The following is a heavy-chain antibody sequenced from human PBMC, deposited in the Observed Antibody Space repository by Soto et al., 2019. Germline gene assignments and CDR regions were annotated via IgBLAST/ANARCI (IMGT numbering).Heavy chain of an antibody. Sequence: VASVKVSCKASGYTFTSYYMHWVRQAPGQRLEGMGIINPSGGSTSYAQKFQGRVTMTRDTSTSTVYMELSSLRSEDTAVYYCARDYSNYVFPEGYYYYYGMDVWGQGTTVTVSS. J-gene: IGHJ6*02. CDR2: INPSGGST. V-gene: IGHV1-46*01. CDR1: GYTFTSYY. D-gene: IGHD4-4*01. CDR3: ARDYSNYVFPEGYYYYYGMDV.